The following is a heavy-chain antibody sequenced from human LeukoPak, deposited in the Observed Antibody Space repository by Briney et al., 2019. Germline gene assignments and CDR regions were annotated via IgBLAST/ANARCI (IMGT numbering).Heavy chain of an antibody. V-gene: IGHV3-48*02. D-gene: IGHD2-15*01. Sequence: GGSLRLSCAASGFTFSGYSMNWVRQAPGKGLEWVSYISSSSSSINYADSVKGRFTISRDNAKNSLYLQMNSLRDEDTAVYYCAGGLYCSGGSCYPGWFDPWGRGRLVSVSS. CDR2: ISSSSSSI. J-gene: IGHJ5*02. CDR1: GFTFSGYS. CDR3: AGGLYCSGGSCYPGWFDP.